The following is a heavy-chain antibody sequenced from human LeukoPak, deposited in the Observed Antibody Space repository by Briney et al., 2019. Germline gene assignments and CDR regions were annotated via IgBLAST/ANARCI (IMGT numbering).Heavy chain of an antibody. CDR1: GGSISSGGHF. J-gene: IGHJ5*02. CDR3: TRDGPRSSGYPDT. D-gene: IGHD3-22*01. CDR2: IYYSGST. V-gene: IGHV4-31*03. Sequence: PSETLSLTCTVSGGSISSGGHFWSWICQHPGKGLEWIGYIYYSGSTYYNPSLKSRVIISVDTSKNQFSLRLNSVTAADTAVYYCTRDGPRSSGYPDTWGQGTLVTVSS.